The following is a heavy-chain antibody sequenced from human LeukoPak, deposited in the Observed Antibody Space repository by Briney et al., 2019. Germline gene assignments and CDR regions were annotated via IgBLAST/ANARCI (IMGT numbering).Heavy chain of an antibody. D-gene: IGHD3-9*01. CDR3: ASVLLRYFDWLLSRSNPYDYMDV. J-gene: IGHJ6*03. CDR1: GGSISSSSYY. CDR2: IYYSGST. Sequence: SETLSLTCTVSGGSISSSSYYWGWIRQPPGKGLEWIGSIYYSGSTYYNPSLKSRVTISVDTSKNQFSLKLSSVTAADTAVYYCASVLLRYFDWLLSRSNPYDYMDVWGKGTTVTISS. V-gene: IGHV4-39*01.